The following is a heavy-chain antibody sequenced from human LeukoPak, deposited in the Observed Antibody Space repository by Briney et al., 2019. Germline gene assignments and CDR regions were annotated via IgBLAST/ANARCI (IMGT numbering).Heavy chain of an antibody. J-gene: IGHJ4*02. D-gene: IGHD3-10*01. CDR1: GFSISSFNW. CDR2: VYYTGRT. V-gene: IGHV4-28*01. CDR3: ARRGRGYYFDY. Sequence: PSDTLSLTCAVSGFSISSFNWWGWIRQPPGKGLEWIAYVYYTGRTLYNPSLESRVTISVDTSKTQFSLTVTSVTAADTAVYYCARRGRGYYFDYWGQGTLVTVSS.